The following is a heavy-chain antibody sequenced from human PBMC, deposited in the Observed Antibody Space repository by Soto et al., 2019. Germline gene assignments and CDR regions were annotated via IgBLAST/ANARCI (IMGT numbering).Heavy chain of an antibody. CDR1: GFTFSSYW. D-gene: IGHD2-2*01. J-gene: IGHJ6*02. CDR3: ATDHLGDIVVVPAAQARYYGMDV. V-gene: IGHV3-7*03. Sequence: PGGSLRLSCAASGFTFSSYWMSWVRQAPGKGLEWVANIKQDGSEKYYVDSVKGRFTISRDNTKNSLYLQMNSLRAEDTAVYYCATDHLGDIVVVPAAQARYYGMDVWGQGTTVTVSS. CDR2: IKQDGSEK.